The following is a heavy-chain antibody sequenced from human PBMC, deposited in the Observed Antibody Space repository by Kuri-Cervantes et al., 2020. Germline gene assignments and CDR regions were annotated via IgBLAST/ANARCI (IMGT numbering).Heavy chain of an antibody. V-gene: IGHV2-70D*14. CDR3: ARITMIRGVNSYYYYMDV. J-gene: IGHJ6*03. CDR2: IDWDDDK. D-gene: IGHD3-10*01. CDR1: GFSLSTNGMR. Sequence: SGPTLVKPTQTLTLTCTFSGFSLSTNGMRVSWIRQPPGKALEWLARIDWDDDKFYSTSLKTRLTISKDTSKNQVVLTMTNMDPVDTATYYCARITMIRGVNSYYYYMDVWGKGTTVTVSS.